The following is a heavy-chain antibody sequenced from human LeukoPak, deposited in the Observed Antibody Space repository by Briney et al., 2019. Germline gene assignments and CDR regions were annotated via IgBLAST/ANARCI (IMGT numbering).Heavy chain of an antibody. CDR3: ARGGDYGDYVF. CDR1: GGSISSYY. J-gene: IGHJ4*02. V-gene: IGHV4-59*01. D-gene: IGHD4-17*01. Sequence: SETLTLTCTVSGGSISSYYWTWIRQPPGKGLEWIGYLYYSGSTNYNPSLKSRVTISVDTSKNQFSLKLSSVTAADTAVYYCARGGDYGDYVFWGQGTLVTVSS. CDR2: LYYSGST.